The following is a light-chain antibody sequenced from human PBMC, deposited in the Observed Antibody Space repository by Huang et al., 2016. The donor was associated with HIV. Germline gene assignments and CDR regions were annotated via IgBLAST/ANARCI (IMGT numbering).Light chain of an antibody. J-gene: IGKJ5*01. CDR1: QDISSC. CDR2: STS. V-gene: IGKV1-12*01. Sequence: IQLTQSPSSVSASEGDTVRITCRASQDISSCLAWYQQKPRDAPTLLIHSTSILQSGVPSRFNGSGSGTDFFLTINSLRPDDFATYYCQQANMYPRSFGQGTRLDIK. CDR3: QQANMYPRS.